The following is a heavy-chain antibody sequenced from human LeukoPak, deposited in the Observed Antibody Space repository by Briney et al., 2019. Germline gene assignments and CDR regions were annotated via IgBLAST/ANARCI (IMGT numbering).Heavy chain of an antibody. D-gene: IGHD4-23*01. CDR1: GYTLTELS. CDR2: FDPEDGET. Sequence: ASVKVSCKVSGYTLTELSMHWVRQAPGKGLEWMGGFDPEDGETIYAQKFQGRVTMTEDTSTDTAYMELSSLRSEDTAVYYCATRAIERHPTVAQRSIDYDYWGQGTLVTVSS. V-gene: IGHV1-24*01. CDR3: ATRAIERHPTVAQRSIDYDY. J-gene: IGHJ4*02.